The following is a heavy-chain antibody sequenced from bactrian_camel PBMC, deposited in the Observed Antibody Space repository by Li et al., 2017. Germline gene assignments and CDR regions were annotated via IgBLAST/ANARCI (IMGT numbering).Heavy chain of an antibody. V-gene: IGHV3S1*01. CDR1: AYKYSSYC. Sequence: VQLVESGGESVQAGVSLRLSCSVSAYKYSSYCLGWFRQAPGKEREAVAAMYTHARTTFIGDSVKGRFAISQDGPKDTLNLRMSALKPEDTAMYYCAASRGVASFSAMTYAYWGQGTQVTVS. J-gene: IGHJ4*01. D-gene: IGHD1*01. CDR2: MYTHARTT. CDR3: AASRGVASFSAMTYAY.